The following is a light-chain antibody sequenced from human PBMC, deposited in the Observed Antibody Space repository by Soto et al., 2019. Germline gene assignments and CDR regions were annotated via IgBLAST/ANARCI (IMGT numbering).Light chain of an antibody. CDR1: QGISSY. V-gene: IGKV1-9*01. CDR2: AAS. J-gene: IGKJ3*01. CDR3: QQLNSYPLT. Sequence: IQLTQSPSFLSASVGDRVTITCRASQGISSYLAWYQQKPGKAPKLLIYAASTLQSGVPSRFSGSGSGTEFTLTISSLQPEDFATYYCQQLNSYPLTFGPGNKLHI.